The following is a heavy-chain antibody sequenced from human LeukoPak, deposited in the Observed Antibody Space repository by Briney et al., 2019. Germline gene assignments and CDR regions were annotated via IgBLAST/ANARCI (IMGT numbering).Heavy chain of an antibody. Sequence: SSETLSLTCTVSGGSISSGGYYWSWIRQHPGKGLEWIGYIYYSGSTYYNPSLKSRVTISVDTSKNQFSLKLSPVTAADTAVYYCARGNYGYTSGGYYYGMDVWGQGTTVTVSS. J-gene: IGHJ6*02. CDR3: ARGNYGYTSGGYYYGMDV. CDR2: IYYSGST. CDR1: GGSISSGGYY. V-gene: IGHV4-31*03. D-gene: IGHD3-10*01.